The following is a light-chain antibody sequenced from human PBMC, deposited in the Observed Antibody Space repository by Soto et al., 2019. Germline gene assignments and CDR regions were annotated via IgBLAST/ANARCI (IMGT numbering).Light chain of an antibody. CDR3: QQYNTYRT. J-gene: IGKJ1*01. V-gene: IGKV1-5*03. CDR2: KAS. CDR1: QSISNW. Sequence: DIKMTQSPSTLSTSVGDKVTITCRASQSISNWLAWYQQKPGEAPKLLIYKASNLESGVTSRFSGIGSGTEFSLTISSLQPDDFATYYCQQYNTYRTFGQGTKVDI.